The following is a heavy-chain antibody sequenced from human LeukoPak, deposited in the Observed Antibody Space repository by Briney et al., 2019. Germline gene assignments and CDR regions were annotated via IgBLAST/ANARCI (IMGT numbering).Heavy chain of an antibody. D-gene: IGHD5-18*01. CDR1: GYTFTSYG. Sequence: ASVEVSCKASGYTFTSYGISWVRQAPGQGLEWMGWISAYNGNTNYAQKLQGRVTITTDESTSTAYMELSSLRSEDTAVYYCARHRYSYRYDYWGQGTLVTVSS. CDR2: ISAYNGNT. J-gene: IGHJ4*02. V-gene: IGHV1-18*01. CDR3: ARHRYSYRYDY.